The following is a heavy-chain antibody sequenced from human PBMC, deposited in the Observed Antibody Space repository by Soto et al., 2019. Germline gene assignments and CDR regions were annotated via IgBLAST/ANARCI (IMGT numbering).Heavy chain of an antibody. CDR3: AKDKLYSNFEHYFDY. V-gene: IGHV3-9*01. J-gene: IGHJ4*02. D-gene: IGHD4-4*01. CDR2: ISWSRGTI. CDR1: GFTFENYA. Sequence: EVQLVESGGGFVQPGRSLRLSCTSSGFTFENYAMHWVRQAPGKGLEWVSGISWSRGTIGYADSVRGRFTISRDNAKNSLYLQMDSLRPEDTALYYCAKDKLYSNFEHYFDYWGRGTLVTVSS.